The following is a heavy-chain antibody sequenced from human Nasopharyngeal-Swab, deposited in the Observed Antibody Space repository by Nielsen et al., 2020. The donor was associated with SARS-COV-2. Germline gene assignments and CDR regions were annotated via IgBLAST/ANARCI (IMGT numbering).Heavy chain of an antibody. CDR2: IYYRGST. V-gene: IGHV4-39*01. CDR3: ARRVARAPRHEGDYYYGMDV. Sequence: WIRQPPGKGLEWIGRIYYRGSTYYNPSHKRRDTKSVDTSKNQFTLKLSSETAADTAVYYCARRVARAPRHEGDYYYGMDVWGQGTTVTVSS. D-gene: IGHD3-16*01. J-gene: IGHJ6*02.